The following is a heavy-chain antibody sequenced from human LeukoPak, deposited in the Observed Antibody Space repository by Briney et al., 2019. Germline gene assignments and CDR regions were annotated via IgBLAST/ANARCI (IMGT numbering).Heavy chain of an antibody. CDR1: GYSFTAYF. J-gene: IGHJ6*03. Sequence: ASVKVSCKTSGYSFTAYFMHWVRLAPGQGLEWMGWIDPNSGGTNYAQKFQGRVTITADKSTSTAYMELSSLRSEDTAVYYCATRADGSGSYYNGGYYYYMDVWGKGTTVTVSS. CDR3: ATRADGSGSYYNGGYYYYMDV. D-gene: IGHD3-10*01. V-gene: IGHV1-2*02. CDR2: IDPNSGGT.